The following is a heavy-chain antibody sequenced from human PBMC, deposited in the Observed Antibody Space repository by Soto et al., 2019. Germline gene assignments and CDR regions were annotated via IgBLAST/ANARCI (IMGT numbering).Heavy chain of an antibody. V-gene: IGHV4-59*01. CDR3: ARARSIDIVVVPAAMAYCGGDCFFDY. Sequence: QVQLQESGPGLVKPSETLSLTCTVSGGSISSYYWSWIRQPPGKGLEWIGYIYYSGSTNYNPSLKSRVTISVDTSKNQFSRKLSSVTAADTAVYYCARARSIDIVVVPAAMAYCGGDCFFDYWGQGTLVTVSS. CDR1: GGSISSYY. D-gene: IGHD2-2*01. CDR2: IYYSGST. J-gene: IGHJ4*02.